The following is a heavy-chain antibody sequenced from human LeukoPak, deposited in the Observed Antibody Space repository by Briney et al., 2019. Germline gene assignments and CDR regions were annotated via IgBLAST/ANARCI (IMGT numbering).Heavy chain of an antibody. Sequence: GGSLRLSCAASGITVSSSYMSWVRQAPGKGLEWVSVIYGGGTTYYTVSVEDRFTISRDSSKNTLDLQMNSLRAEDTAVYYCVYGDYVRTVNYFDYWGQGTLVTVSS. CDR2: IYGGGTT. CDR1: GITVSSSY. CDR3: VYGDYVRTVNYFDY. J-gene: IGHJ4*02. D-gene: IGHD4-17*01. V-gene: IGHV3-66*01.